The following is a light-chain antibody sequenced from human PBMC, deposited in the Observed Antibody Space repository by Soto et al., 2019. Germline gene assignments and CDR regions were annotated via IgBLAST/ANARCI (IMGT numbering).Light chain of an antibody. J-gene: IGKJ1*01. V-gene: IGKV1-5*03. CDR2: MAS. CDR1: QSISSW. Sequence: DIQMTQSPSTLSASIGDRVTITCRASQSISSWLAWYQQKPGKAPKLLIYMASNLQSGFPSRFSGSGSGTDFTPTSSSLQPDDFATYYCQHYNDYSRIFGQGTKVEIK. CDR3: QHYNDYSRI.